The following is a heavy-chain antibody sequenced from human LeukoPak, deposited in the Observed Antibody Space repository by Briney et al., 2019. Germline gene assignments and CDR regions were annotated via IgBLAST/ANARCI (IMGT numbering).Heavy chain of an antibody. J-gene: IGHJ6*03. Sequence: GGSLRLSCAASGFTFSSYAMHWVRQAPGKGLEWVAVISYDGSNKYYADSVKGRFTISRDNSKNTLYLQMNSLRAEDTAVYYCAKDRCSNGIGCYYYYMDVWGKGTTVTISS. CDR2: ISYDGSNK. V-gene: IGHV3-30*04. CDR3: AKDRCSNGIGCYYYYMDV. CDR1: GFTFSSYA. D-gene: IGHD2-8*01.